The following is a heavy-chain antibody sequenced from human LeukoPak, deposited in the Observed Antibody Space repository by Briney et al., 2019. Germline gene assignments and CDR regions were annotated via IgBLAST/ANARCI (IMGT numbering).Heavy chain of an antibody. CDR3: ARGLWFGESYYFDY. J-gene: IGHJ4*02. Sequence: PKASVKVSCKASGYTFTGYYMHWVRQAPGQGLEWMGWINPNSGGTNYAQKFQGRVTLTRDTSISTAYMELSRLTSDDTAVYYCARGLWFGESYYFDYWGQGTLVTVSS. CDR2: INPNSGGT. V-gene: IGHV1-2*02. D-gene: IGHD3-10*01. CDR1: GYTFTGYY.